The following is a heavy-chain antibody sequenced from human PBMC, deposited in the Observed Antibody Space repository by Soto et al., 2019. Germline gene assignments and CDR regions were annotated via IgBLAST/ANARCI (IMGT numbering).Heavy chain of an antibody. V-gene: IGHV1-8*01. CDR3: ASSGYSGYDWNNDAFDI. J-gene: IGHJ3*02. D-gene: IGHD5-12*01. Sequence: QVQLVQSGAEVKKPGASVKVSCKASGYTFTSYDINWVRQATGQGLEWMGWMNPNSGNTGYAQKFQGRVTMTRNTSISTAYMELSSLRSEDTAVYYCASSGYSGYDWNNDAFDIWGQGTMVTVSS. CDR1: GYTFTSYD. CDR2: MNPNSGNT.